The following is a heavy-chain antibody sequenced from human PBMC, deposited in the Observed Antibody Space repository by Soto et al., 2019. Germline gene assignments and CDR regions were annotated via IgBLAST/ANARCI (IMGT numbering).Heavy chain of an antibody. J-gene: IGHJ4*02. CDR3: ARDPSPRISGGGV. D-gene: IGHD3-10*01. CDR1: GFTFSSYS. CDR2: ISSSSSYI. V-gene: IGHV3-21*01. Sequence: GGSLRLSCAASGFTFSSYSMNWVRQAPGKGLEWVSSISSSSSYIYYADSVKGRFTISRDNAKNSLYLQMNSLRAEDTAVYYCARDPSPRISGGGVWGQGTLVTVSS.